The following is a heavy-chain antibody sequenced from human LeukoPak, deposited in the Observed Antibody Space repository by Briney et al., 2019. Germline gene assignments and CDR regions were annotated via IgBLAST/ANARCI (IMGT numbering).Heavy chain of an antibody. Sequence: ASVTVSFKASGYTFTSYGISWVRQAPGQGLEWMGWISAYNGNTNYAQKLQGRVTMTTDTSTSTAYMELRSLRSDDTAVYYCARPFTYYDFWSGYLDYYYMDVWGKGTTVTVSS. CDR2: ISAYNGNT. D-gene: IGHD3-3*01. CDR3: ARPFTYYDFWSGYLDYYYMDV. V-gene: IGHV1-18*01. J-gene: IGHJ6*03. CDR1: GYTFTSYG.